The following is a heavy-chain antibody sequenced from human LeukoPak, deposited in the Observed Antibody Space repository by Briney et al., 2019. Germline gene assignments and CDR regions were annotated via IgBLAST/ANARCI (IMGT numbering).Heavy chain of an antibody. CDR2: FYPSGNS. CDR1: GGSISRYY. V-gene: IGHV4-4*09. CDR3: TRRTRIAAGVYNIDF. J-gene: IGHJ4*02. D-gene: IGHD6-25*01. Sequence: SPTLSLTCTVFGGSISRYYWNSIRPRPGKGLGRLGYFYPSGNSDYNPSPKSRDSMSEDTSRKQISLRLSSVTAADTAVYYCTRRTRIAAGVYNIDFWGQGTLVTVSS.